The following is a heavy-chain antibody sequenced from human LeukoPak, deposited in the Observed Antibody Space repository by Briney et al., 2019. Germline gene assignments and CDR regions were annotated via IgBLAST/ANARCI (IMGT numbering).Heavy chain of an antibody. J-gene: IGHJ4*02. CDR1: GFTFSSYA. CDR3: AKDRPNYYGTNGHYYRRDGDC. Sequence: PGGSLRLSCVASGFTFSSYAMSWVRQAAGKGLEWVSSTSSSGETTYYADSVKGRFTISRDNSRNTLYLQMNSLRAEGTAVYYCAKDRPNYYGTNGHYYRRDGDCWGQGTLVTVSS. CDR2: TSSSGETT. V-gene: IGHV3-23*01. D-gene: IGHD3-22*01.